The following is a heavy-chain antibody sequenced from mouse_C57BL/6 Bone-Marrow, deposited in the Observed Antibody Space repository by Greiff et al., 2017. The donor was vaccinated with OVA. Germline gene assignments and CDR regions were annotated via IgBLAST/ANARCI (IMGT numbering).Heavy chain of an antibody. CDR2: IDPSDSYT. Sequence: VQLQQPGAELVMPGASVKLSCKASGYTFTSYWMHWVKQRPGQGLEWIGEIDPSDSYTNYNQKFKGKSTLTVDKSSSTAYMQLSSLTSEDSAVYYCARSRVLRGYFDYWGQGTTLTVSS. V-gene: IGHV1-69*01. CDR3: ARSRVLRGYFDY. D-gene: IGHD1-1*01. J-gene: IGHJ2*01. CDR1: GYTFTSYW.